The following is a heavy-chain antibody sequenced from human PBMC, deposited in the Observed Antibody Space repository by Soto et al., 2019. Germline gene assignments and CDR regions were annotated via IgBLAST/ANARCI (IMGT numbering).Heavy chain of an antibody. J-gene: IGHJ6*03. CDR2: IYSGDTT. CDR1: GFTVSVNY. Sequence: GESLKISCAASGFTVSVNYMSWVRQAPGKGLEWVSVIYSGDTTYYADSVKGRFTISRDNSKNTLYLQMNSLRAEDTAVYYCARNFGDYLNYYYYYMDVWGKGTTVTVSS. D-gene: IGHD4-17*01. CDR3: ARNFGDYLNYYYYYMDV. V-gene: IGHV3-66*01.